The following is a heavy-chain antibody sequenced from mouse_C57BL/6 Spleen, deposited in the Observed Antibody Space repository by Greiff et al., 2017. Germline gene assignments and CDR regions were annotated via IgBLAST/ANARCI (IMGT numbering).Heavy chain of an antibody. V-gene: IGHV1-82*01. D-gene: IGHD1-1*01. Sequence: QVQLQQSGPELVKPGASVKISCKASGYAFSSSWMNWVKPRPGKGLEWIGRIYPGDGDTNYNGKFKGKATLTADKSSSTAYMQLSSLTSEDSAVYFCARYYYGNYYAMDYWGQGTSVTVSS. CDR2: IYPGDGDT. CDR3: ARYYYGNYYAMDY. J-gene: IGHJ4*01. CDR1: GYAFSSSW.